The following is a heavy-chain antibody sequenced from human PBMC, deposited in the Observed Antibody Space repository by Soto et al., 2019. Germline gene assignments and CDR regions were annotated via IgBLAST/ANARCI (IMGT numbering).Heavy chain of an antibody. J-gene: IGHJ4*02. CDR1: ALNIRSYA. CDR2: FRCSGGST. D-gene: IGHD3-22*01. Sequence: PGGTLRLHCTAYALNIRSYAMSRVRQAPGKGPEWVSAFRCSGGSTYYAYSVKGRFTISRDNTKNTLYLQMNSLRAEDTAVYFCAKDYQRDYYDSSGYPGYWGQRTLVTVSS. V-gene: IGHV3-23*01. CDR3: AKDYQRDYYDSSGYPGY.